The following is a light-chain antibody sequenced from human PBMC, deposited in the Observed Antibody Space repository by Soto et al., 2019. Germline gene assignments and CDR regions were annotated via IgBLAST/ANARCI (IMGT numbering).Light chain of an antibody. Sequence: EIVLTQSPDTLSLSPGERATLSCRASQSFSSTSLAWYQQKPGQAPRLLIYNSSRRATGIPDRFSGSGSGTDFTLTISRLEPEDFAVYYCQQSDTSRALTFGGGTKVEIK. CDR2: NSS. J-gene: IGKJ4*01. CDR1: QSFSSTS. CDR3: QQSDTSRALT. V-gene: IGKV3-20*01.